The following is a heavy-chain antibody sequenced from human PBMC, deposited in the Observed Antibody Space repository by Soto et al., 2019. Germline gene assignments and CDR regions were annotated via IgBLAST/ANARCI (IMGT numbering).Heavy chain of an antibody. CDR2: IFSNDET. D-gene: IGHD4-17*01. Sequence: SGPTLVNPTETLTLTCTVSGFSLSRADVGVSWIRQPPGKALEWLAHIFSNDETSYRTSVRSRVTIIKDTSKSQVVLIMTNLGPVDTATYYCARISRYGSDFDYWRQGTLVTVSS. CDR1: GFSLSRADVG. CDR3: ARISRYGSDFDY. J-gene: IGHJ4*02. V-gene: IGHV2-26*02.